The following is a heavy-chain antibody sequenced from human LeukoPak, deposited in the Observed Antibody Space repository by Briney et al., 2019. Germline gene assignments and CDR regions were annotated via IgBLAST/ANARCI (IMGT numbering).Heavy chain of an antibody. CDR2: MSPKSGST. Sequence: ASVKVSCKVSGYTFTSYDINWVRQATGQGLEWMGWMSPKSGSTGYAQKFQGRVTMTSYTSISTAYMELSSLRSEDTAVYYCARGRPGVVTKFDIWGQGTMVTVSS. J-gene: IGHJ3*02. V-gene: IGHV1-8*01. CDR3: ARGRPGVVTKFDI. D-gene: IGHD3-3*01. CDR1: GYTFTSYD.